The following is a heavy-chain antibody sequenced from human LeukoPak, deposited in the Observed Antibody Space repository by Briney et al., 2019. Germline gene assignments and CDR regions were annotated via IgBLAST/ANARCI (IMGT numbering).Heavy chain of an antibody. Sequence: PSETLSLTCTVSGGSISSYYWSWIRQPPGKGLEWIGYIYYSGSTNYNPSLKSRVTISVDTSKNQFSLKLGSVTAADTAVYYCARAERFRGYYGSGSHDYWGQGTLVTVSS. J-gene: IGHJ4*02. V-gene: IGHV4-59*01. CDR1: GGSISSYY. D-gene: IGHD3-10*01. CDR2: IYYSGST. CDR3: ARAERFRGYYGSGSHDY.